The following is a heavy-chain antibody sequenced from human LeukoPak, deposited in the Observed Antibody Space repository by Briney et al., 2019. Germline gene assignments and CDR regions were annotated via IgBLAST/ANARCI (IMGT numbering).Heavy chain of an antibody. V-gene: IGHV4-4*02. CDR1: GGSISSSNW. J-gene: IGHJ4*02. CDR3: ARYDVWGTYRAFDY. CDR2: IYHSGST. D-gene: IGHD3-16*02. Sequence: SETLSLTCAVSGGSISSSNWWSWVRQPPGKGLEWIGEIYHSGSTYYNPSLKSRVTISVDTSKNQFSLKLSSVTAADTAVYYCARYDVWGTYRAFDYWGQGTLVTVSS.